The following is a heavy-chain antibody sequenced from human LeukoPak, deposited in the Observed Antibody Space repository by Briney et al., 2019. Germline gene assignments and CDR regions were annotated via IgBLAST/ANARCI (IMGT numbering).Heavy chain of an antibody. CDR1: GGTFSSYA. J-gene: IGHJ4*02. D-gene: IGHD5-18*01. CDR2: IIPILGIA. Sequence: ASVKVSCKASGGTFSSYAISWVRQAPGQGLEWMGRIIPILGIANYAQKFQGRVTITADKSTSTAYMELSGLRSEDTAVYYCARRYSYGFYFDYWGQGTLVTVSS. V-gene: IGHV1-69*04. CDR3: ARRYSYGFYFDY.